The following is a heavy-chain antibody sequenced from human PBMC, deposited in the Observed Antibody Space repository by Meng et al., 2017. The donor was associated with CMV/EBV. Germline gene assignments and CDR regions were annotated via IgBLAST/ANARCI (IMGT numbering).Heavy chain of an antibody. D-gene: IGHD6-19*01. CDR1: GFTFSKSA. V-gene: IGHV3-23*01. CDR2: IDYSGADT. CDR3: AKESVAGHFAY. J-gene: IGHJ4*02. Sequence: GGPLRPSCGGPGFTFSKSALNGVRQAPGEGLEWVSTIDYSGADTYYAKSVRARFTISRDNLRNTVYLQLNSLRAEDTAVYYCAKESVAGHFAYWGQGTLVTVSS.